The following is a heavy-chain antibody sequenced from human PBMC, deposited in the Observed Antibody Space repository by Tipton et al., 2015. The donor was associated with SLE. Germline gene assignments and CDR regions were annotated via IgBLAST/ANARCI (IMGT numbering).Heavy chain of an antibody. CDR2: IIPIFGTS. CDR1: GDTLSKNA. Sequence: QLVQSGPEVKKPGSSVKVSCKASGDTLSKNAISWVRQAPGQGLEWMGGIIPIFGTSTYAQNFQGRVSITADESTSTAYMDLSSLRSEDTAVYYCATVITTTGPPGEYFQHWGQGTLVTVSS. CDR3: ATVITTTGPPGEYFQH. D-gene: IGHD1-1*01. J-gene: IGHJ1*01. V-gene: IGHV1-69*01.